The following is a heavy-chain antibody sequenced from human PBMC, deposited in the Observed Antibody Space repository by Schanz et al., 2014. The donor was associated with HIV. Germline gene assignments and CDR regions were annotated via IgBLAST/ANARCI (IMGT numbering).Heavy chain of an antibody. Sequence: EVQLLEFGGGSVRPGESLRLSCLASGFTFNNYAMSWVRQAPGKGLEWVSSISWNSGSRGYADSVKGRFTISRDNDNASLSLHMNSLRAEDTATSYCARDISTYCVGDCPAQFDPRGQGTLVTVSS. D-gene: IGHD2-21*02. V-gene: IGHV3-9*01. CDR1: GFTFNNYA. CDR2: ISWNSGSR. J-gene: IGHJ5*02. CDR3: ARDISTYCVGDCPAQFDP.